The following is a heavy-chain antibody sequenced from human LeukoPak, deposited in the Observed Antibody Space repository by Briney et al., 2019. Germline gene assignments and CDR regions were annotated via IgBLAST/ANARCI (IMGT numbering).Heavy chain of an antibody. J-gene: IGHJ4*02. D-gene: IGHD4-11*01. Sequence: PSETLSLTCTVSGGSISSTNHYWSWIRQPPGKGLEWIGVIYYSGSTYYNPSLKSRATMSVDTSKNQFSLKLSSVTAADTAVYYCAGGYDYTSISIDYWGQGTLVTVSS. CDR2: IYYSGST. CDR1: GGSISSTNHY. V-gene: IGHV4-39*01. CDR3: AGGYDYTSISIDY.